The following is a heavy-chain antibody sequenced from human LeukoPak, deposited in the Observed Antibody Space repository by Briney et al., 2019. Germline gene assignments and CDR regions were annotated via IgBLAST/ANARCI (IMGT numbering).Heavy chain of an antibody. CDR3: AREGIGRYYYYYYYMDV. D-gene: IGHD1-1*01. V-gene: IGHV3-23*01. CDR1: GFTFSSYA. J-gene: IGHJ6*03. Sequence: GGSLRLSCAASGFTFSSYAMSWVRQAPGKGLEWVSTISNSDYSAYYADSVKGRFTISRANSENTLYLQMNNLRAEDTAVYYCAREGIGRYYYYYYYMDVWGKGTTVTISS. CDR2: ISNSDYSA.